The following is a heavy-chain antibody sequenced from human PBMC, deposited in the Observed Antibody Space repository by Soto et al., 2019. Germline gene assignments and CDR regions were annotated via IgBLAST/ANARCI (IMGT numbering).Heavy chain of an antibody. CDR3: ARVKGLTTGGWFDP. Sequence: SETLSLTCTVYGGSISRGDYYRSWRRYPPGMGLEWIGYIYYSGSTYYNPSLKSRVTISVDTSKDQFSLKLSSVTASDTAVYYCARVKGLTTGGWFDPWGQGTLVTVS. D-gene: IGHD4-17*01. CDR2: IYYSGST. CDR1: GGSISRGDYY. V-gene: IGHV4-30-4*01. J-gene: IGHJ5*02.